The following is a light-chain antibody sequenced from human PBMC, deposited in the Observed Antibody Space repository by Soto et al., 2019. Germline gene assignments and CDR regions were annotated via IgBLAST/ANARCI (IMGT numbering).Light chain of an antibody. CDR3: QQRGDWPPIT. CDR1: QSVSTF. Sequence: EIVLTQSPATLSLSPGERAILSCRASQSVSTFLACFQQKPGQPPSLLLYNASNRTTGIPARFSGGGSGTNFTLTISSLEPEDFAVYYCQQRGDWPPITFGQGTRLEIK. V-gene: IGKV3-11*01. J-gene: IGKJ5*01. CDR2: NAS.